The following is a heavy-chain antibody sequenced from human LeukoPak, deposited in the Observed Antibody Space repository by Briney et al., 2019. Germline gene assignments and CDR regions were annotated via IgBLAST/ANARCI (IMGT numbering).Heavy chain of an antibody. D-gene: IGHD4-17*01. CDR2: ISYDGSNK. CDR3: AKGRGDLRAYLDY. CDR1: GFTFSSYG. J-gene: IGHJ4*02. Sequence: PGRSLRLSCAASGFTFSSYGMHWVRQAPGKGLEWVAVISYDGSNKYYADSVKDRFTISRDNSKNTLYLQMNSLRAEDTAVYYCAKGRGDLRAYLDYWGQGTLVTVSS. V-gene: IGHV3-30*18.